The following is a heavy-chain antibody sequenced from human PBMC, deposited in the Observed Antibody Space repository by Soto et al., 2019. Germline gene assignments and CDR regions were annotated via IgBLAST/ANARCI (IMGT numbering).Heavy chain of an antibody. V-gene: IGHV1-69*13. Sequence: SVKVSCKASGGTFSSYAISWVRQAPGQGLEWMGGIIPIFGTANYAQKFQGRVTITADESTSTAYMELSSLRSEDTAVYYCARDRGTMVRGVSYYYYYGMDVWGQGTTVT. J-gene: IGHJ6*02. CDR2: IIPIFGTA. CDR1: GGTFSSYA. CDR3: ARDRGTMVRGVSYYYYYGMDV. D-gene: IGHD3-10*01.